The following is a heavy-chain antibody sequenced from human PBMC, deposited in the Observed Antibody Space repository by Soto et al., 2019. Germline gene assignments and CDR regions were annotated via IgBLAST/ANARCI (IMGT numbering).Heavy chain of an antibody. CDR1: GFTFSSFA. V-gene: IGHV3-23*01. Sequence: PGGPLRLSCAASGFTFSSFAMSWARQAPGKGLEWVSTINKSGGSTYYADSVKGRFTISRDNSKNMLFLQINGLRAEDTAVYYCAKDPPTTGTTFDYWGRGTLVTVSS. CDR3: AKDPPTTGTTFDY. J-gene: IGHJ4*02. D-gene: IGHD1-1*01. CDR2: INKSGGST.